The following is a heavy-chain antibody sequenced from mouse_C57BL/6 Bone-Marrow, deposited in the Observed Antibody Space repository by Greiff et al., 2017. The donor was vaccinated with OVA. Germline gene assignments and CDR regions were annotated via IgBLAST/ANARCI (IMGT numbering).Heavy chain of an antibody. Sequence: QVQLKQSGPGLVAPSQRLSITCTVSGFSLTSYGVHWVRQPPGKGLEWLGVIWAGGSTNYNLALMSRLSISKDNSKSQVFLKMNRLQTDDTAMYYCARGDYFDYWGQGTTLTVSS. J-gene: IGHJ2*01. CDR1: GFSLTSYG. CDR2: IWAGGST. CDR3: ARGDYFDY. V-gene: IGHV2-9*02.